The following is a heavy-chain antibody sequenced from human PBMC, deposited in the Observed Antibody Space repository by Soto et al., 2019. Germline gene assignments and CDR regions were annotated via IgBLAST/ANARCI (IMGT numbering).Heavy chain of an antibody. CDR2: MNPNSGNT. CDR3: AGDLDGYGDYLDYYYYYMDV. D-gene: IGHD4-17*01. J-gene: IGHJ6*03. Sequence: GASVKVSCKASGYTFTSYDINWVRQATGQGLEWMGWMNPNSGNTGYAQKFQGRVTMTRNTSISTAYMELSSLRSEDTAVYYCAGDLDGYGDYLDYYYYYMDVWGKGTTVTVSS. V-gene: IGHV1-8*01. CDR1: GYTFTSYD.